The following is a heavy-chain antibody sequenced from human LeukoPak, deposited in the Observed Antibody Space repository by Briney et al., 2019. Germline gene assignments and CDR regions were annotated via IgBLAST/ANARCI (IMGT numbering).Heavy chain of an antibody. CDR3: ARDSSGWYAGGFDP. V-gene: IGHV4-59*01. Sequence: SETLSLTCTVSGGSISNYYWSWIRQPPGKGLEWIGYIYYSGSTNYNPSLKSRVTISVDTSKNQFSLKLSSVTAADTAVYYCARDSSGWYAGGFDPWGQGTLVTVSS. CDR1: GGSISNYY. D-gene: IGHD6-19*01. CDR2: IYYSGST. J-gene: IGHJ5*02.